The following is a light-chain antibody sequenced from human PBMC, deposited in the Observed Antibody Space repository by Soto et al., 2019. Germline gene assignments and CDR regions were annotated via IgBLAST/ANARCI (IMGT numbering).Light chain of an antibody. CDR3: SSFAGNNNRGV. CDR1: SSDVGSYHL. V-gene: IGLV2-14*02. CDR2: EVS. Sequence: QSALTQPASVSGSPGQSITISCTRTSSDVGSYHLVSWYQQYPGKAPKLIIYEVSQRPSGVPDRFSGSKSGNTATLTVSGLQAEDEADYYCSSFAGNNNRGVFGSGTKLTVL. J-gene: IGLJ1*01.